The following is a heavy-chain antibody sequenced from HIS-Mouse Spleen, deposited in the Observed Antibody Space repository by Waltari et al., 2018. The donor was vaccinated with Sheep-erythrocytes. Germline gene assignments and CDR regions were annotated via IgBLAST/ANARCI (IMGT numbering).Heavy chain of an antibody. CDR1: GGSISSGGYY. J-gene: IGHJ3*02. CDR3: ARTPYSSSWVDAFDI. CDR2: SYYNGST. Sequence: QVQLQESGPGLVKPSQTLSLTCTVSGGSISSGGYYWSWIRQHPGKGLEWFVDSYYNGSTYYDPSRKSRVTISVDTAKNQFSLKLSSVTAADTAVYYCARTPYSSSWVDAFDIWGQGTMVTVSS. D-gene: IGHD6-13*01. V-gene: IGHV4-31*03.